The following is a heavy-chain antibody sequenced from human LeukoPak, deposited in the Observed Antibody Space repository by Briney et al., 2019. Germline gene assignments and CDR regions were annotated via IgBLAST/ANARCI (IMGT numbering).Heavy chain of an antibody. V-gene: IGHV5-51*01. Sequence: EESLKISCKGSGYSFTTYWIGWVRQMPGKGLEWMGIIYPGDSDTTYSPSFQGQVTISADKSISTAYLQWSSLKASDSAMYYCGRIPAAGSLKGSFDIWGQGTMVTVSS. CDR2: IYPGDSDT. CDR1: GYSFTTYW. CDR3: GRIPAAGSLKGSFDI. D-gene: IGHD6-13*01. J-gene: IGHJ3*02.